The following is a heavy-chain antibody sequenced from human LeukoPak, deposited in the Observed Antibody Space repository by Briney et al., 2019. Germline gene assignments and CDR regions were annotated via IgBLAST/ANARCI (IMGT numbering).Heavy chain of an antibody. CDR1: GFTFSRYA. CDR2: ISGSGIST. D-gene: IGHD3-22*01. Sequence: GGSLRLSCAASGFTFSRYAMSWVSQAPGKGPEWVSGISGSGISTYYADSVKGRFTVSRDNSDNTLYLHMNSLRAEDTAVYFCANPDSSGFYFSMRFDFWGQGTLVTVSS. V-gene: IGHV3-23*01. J-gene: IGHJ4*02. CDR3: ANPDSSGFYFSMRFDF.